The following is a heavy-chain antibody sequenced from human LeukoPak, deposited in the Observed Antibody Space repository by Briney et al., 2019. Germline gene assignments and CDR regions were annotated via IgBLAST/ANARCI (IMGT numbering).Heavy chain of an antibody. CDR2: VSYSGST. CDR1: GGSLSGYY. D-gene: IGHD5-24*01. J-gene: IGHJ1*01. V-gene: IGHV4-59*08. CDR3: ARQSRDGYNYLQH. Sequence: SETLSLTCTVSGGSLSGYYWSWIRQPPGKGLEWIGCVSYSGSTDYNPSLKSRVTISVDTSKKQVSLKLTSVTAADTAVYYCARQSRDGYNYLQHWGQGTLVTVSS.